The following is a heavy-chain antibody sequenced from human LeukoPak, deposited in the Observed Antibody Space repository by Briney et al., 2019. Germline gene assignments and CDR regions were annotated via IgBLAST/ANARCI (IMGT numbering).Heavy chain of an antibody. J-gene: IGHJ4*02. CDR1: GFTFNIYA. CDR2: ISSNSVYT. V-gene: IGHV3-23*01. D-gene: IGHD3-22*01. Sequence: GGSLRLSCAASGFTFNIYAMSWVRQAPGKGLEWVSSISSNSVYTYYGDSVKGRFTVSRDNSKNTLYLQMNSLRAEDTAIYYCAKDRPNYYESNGHYYRQDGDYWGQGTLVTVSS. CDR3: AKDRPNYYESNGHYYRQDGDY.